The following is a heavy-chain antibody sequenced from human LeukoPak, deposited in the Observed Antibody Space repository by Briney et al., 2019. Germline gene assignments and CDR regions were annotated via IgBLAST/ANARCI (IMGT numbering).Heavy chain of an antibody. CDR2: IYHSGST. J-gene: IGHJ5*02. CDR3: ARDMRYCSSTSCTNWFDP. Sequence: SQTLSLTCAVSGCSISSGGYSWSWIRQPPGKGLEWIGYIYHSGSTYYNPSLKSRVTISVDRSKNQFSLKLSSVTAADTAVYYCARDMRYCSSTSCTNWFDPWGQGTLVTVSS. CDR1: GCSISSGGYS. V-gene: IGHV4-30-2*01. D-gene: IGHD2-2*01.